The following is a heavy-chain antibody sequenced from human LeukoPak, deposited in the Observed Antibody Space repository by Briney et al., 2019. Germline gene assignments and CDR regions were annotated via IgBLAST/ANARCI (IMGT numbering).Heavy chain of an antibody. CDR2: IIPIFGTA. Sequence: ASVKVSCKASGDTFSSYAISWVRQAPGQGLEWMGGIIPIFGTANYAQKFQGRVTITADKSTSTAYMELSSLRSEDTAVYYCARAPLDYGDSRAAFDIWGQGTMVTVSS. D-gene: IGHD4-17*01. CDR1: GDTFSSYA. CDR3: ARAPLDYGDSRAAFDI. J-gene: IGHJ3*02. V-gene: IGHV1-69*06.